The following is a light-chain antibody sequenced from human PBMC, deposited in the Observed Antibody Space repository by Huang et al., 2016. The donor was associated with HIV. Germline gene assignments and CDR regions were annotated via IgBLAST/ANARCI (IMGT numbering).Light chain of an antibody. J-gene: IGKJ4*01. CDR1: QSISSY. V-gene: IGKV1-39*01. Sequence: DIQMTQSPSSLSASVGDRVTITCRASQSISSYLNWYQQKPGKAPKLLISAASSLQRGVPSRFSGSGSGTDFTLTISSLQPEDFATYDCQQSYSTPLTFGGGTKVEIK. CDR3: QQSYSTPLT. CDR2: AAS.